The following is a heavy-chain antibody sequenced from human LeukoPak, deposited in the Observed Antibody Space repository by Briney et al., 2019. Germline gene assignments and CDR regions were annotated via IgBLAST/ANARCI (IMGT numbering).Heavy chain of an antibody. D-gene: IGHD3-10*01. CDR1: GFTFSSYA. CDR3: ARGGELWFGETFDY. CDR2: ISYDGSNK. J-gene: IGHJ4*02. Sequence: GGSLRLSCAASGFTFSSYAMHWVRQAPGKGLEWVAVISYDGSNKYYADSVEGRFTISRDNSKNTLYLQMNSLRAEDTAVYYCARGGELWFGETFDYWGQGTLVTVSS. V-gene: IGHV3-30-3*01.